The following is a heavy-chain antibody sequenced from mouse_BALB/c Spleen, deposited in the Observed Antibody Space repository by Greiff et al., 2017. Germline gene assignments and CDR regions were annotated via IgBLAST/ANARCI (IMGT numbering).Heavy chain of an antibody. CDR2: INPSTGYT. J-gene: IGHJ4*01. CDR3: ARYITTAFYAMDY. V-gene: IGHV1-7*01. CDR1: GYTFTSYW. Sequence: ESGAELAKPGASVKMSCKASGYTFTSYWMHWVKQRPGQGLEWIGNINPSTGYTEYNQKFKDKATLTADKSSSTAYIQLSSLTSEDSAVYYCARYITTAFYAMDYWGQGTSVTVSS. D-gene: IGHD1-2*01.